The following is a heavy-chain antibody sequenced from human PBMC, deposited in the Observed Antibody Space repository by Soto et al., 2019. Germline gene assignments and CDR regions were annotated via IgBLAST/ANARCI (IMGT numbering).Heavy chain of an antibody. CDR3: ARDGYFDWRFDY. CDR1: GFTCSSYW. J-gene: IGHJ4*02. CDR2: IKQDGSEK. Sequence: EVQLVESGGGLVQPGGSLRLSCAASGFTCSSYWMSWVRQAPGKGLEWVANIKQDGSEKYYVDSVKGRFTISRDNAKNSLYLQMNSLRAEDTAVYYCARDGYFDWRFDYWGQGPLVTVSS. V-gene: IGHV3-7*01. D-gene: IGHD3-9*01.